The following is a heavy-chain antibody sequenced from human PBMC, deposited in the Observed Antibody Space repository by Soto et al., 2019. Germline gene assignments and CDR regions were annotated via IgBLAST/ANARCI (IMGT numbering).Heavy chain of an antibody. CDR3: ARGEASGSGWAISDY. J-gene: IGHJ4*02. V-gene: IGHV1-69*12. CDR1: GGTFSSYA. CDR2: IIPIFGTA. D-gene: IGHD3-22*01. Sequence: QVQLVQSGAEVKKPGSSVKVSCKASGGTFSSYAIRWVRQAPGQGLAWMGGIIPIFGTANYAQKFQGRVTITAYESTCTAYMELISLRSEDTSVYYCARGEASGSGWAISDYWGQGTLVTVSS.